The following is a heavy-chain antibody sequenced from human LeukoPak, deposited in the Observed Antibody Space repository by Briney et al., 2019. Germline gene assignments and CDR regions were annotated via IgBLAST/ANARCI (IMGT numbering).Heavy chain of an antibody. V-gene: IGHV3-21*01. J-gene: IGHJ4*02. D-gene: IGHD5-12*01. CDR2: INNVASHI. CDR3: ARDPTQWLRYGHSDY. CDR1: GFTFSSSA. Sequence: GGSLRLSCAGSGFTFSSSAMNWVRQAPGKGLEWVSSINNVASHIYYADSVKGRFTISRDNAKNSLYLQMNSLRAEDTAVYYCARDPTQWLRYGHSDYWGQGTLVTVSS.